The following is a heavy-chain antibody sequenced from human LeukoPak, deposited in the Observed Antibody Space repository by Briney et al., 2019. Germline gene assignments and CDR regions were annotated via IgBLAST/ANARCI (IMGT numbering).Heavy chain of an antibody. CDR2: IVPIFGTA. CDR3: AREKDNQGYFQH. D-gene: IGHD1-14*01. V-gene: IGHV1-69*06. Sequence: SVKVSCKASGGTFSSYAISWVRQAPGQGLEWMGGIVPIFGTANYAQKFQGRVTITADKSTSTAYMELSSLRSEDTAVYYCAREKDNQGYFQHWGQGSLVTVSS. J-gene: IGHJ1*01. CDR1: GGTFSSYA.